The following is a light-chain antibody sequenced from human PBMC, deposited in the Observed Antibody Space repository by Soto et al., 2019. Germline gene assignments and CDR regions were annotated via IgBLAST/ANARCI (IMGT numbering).Light chain of an antibody. CDR2: ANN. J-gene: IGLJ3*02. CDR1: SSNIGSDT. CDR3: AAWNDSLKGWV. V-gene: IGLV1-44*01. Sequence: QSVLTQPPSASGTPGQRVTISCSGSSSNIGSDTVNWYQQVPGTAPKLLIYANNQRPSGVPDRFSVSKSGTSASLAIGGLQCEDEADYYCAAWNDSLKGWVFGGGTKLTVL.